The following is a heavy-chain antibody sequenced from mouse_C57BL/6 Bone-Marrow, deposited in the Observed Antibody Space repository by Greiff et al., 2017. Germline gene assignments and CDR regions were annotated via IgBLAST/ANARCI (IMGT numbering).Heavy chain of an antibody. CDR1: GFNIKDYY. CDR3: AYGNYRFAY. D-gene: IGHD2-1*01. J-gene: IGHJ3*01. Sequence: VQLQQSGAELVKPGASVKLSCTASGFNIKDYYMHWVKQRTEQGLEWIGRIDPEDGETKYAPKFQGKATITADTSSNTACLQLSSLTSEDTAVYYCAYGNYRFAYWGQGTLVTVSA. V-gene: IGHV14-2*01. CDR2: IDPEDGET.